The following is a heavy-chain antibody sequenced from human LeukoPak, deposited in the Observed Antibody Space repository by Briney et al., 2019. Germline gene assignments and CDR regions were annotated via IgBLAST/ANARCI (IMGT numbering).Heavy chain of an antibody. CDR2: IHSRSRTI. Sequence: GGSLRLPCTASGFTFTTYGMNWVRQAPGKGLEWISYIHSRSRTIYYADSVKGRFTISRDNAKNLVYLQMNSLRDEDTAVYYCARDLPFDYWGQGTPVIVSS. CDR1: GFTFTTYG. CDR3: ARDLPFDY. V-gene: IGHV3-48*02. J-gene: IGHJ4*02.